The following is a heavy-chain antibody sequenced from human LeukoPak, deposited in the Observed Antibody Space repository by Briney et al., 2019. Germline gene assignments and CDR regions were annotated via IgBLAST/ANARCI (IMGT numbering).Heavy chain of an antibody. Sequence: GGFLRLSCAASGFTFSSYSMNWVRQAPGKGLEWVSSISSSSSYIYYADSVKGRFTISRDNAKNSLYLQMNSLRAEDTAVYYCASITGSGDSGYWGQGTLVTVSS. CDR1: GFTFSSYS. CDR3: ASITGSGDSGY. CDR2: ISSSSSYI. V-gene: IGHV3-21*01. D-gene: IGHD2-15*01. J-gene: IGHJ4*02.